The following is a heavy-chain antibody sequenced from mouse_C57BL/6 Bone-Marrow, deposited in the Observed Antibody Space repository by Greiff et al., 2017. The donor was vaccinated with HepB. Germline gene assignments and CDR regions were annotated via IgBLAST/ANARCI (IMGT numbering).Heavy chain of an antibody. J-gene: IGHJ3*01. Sequence: QVQLQQSGAELVRPGTSVKMSCKASGYTFTNYWIGWAKQRPGHGLEWIGDIYPGGGYTNYNEKFKGKATLTADKSSSTAYMQFSSLTSEDSAIYYCASLYYCGSSPWFAYWGQGTLVTVSA. V-gene: IGHV1-63*01. D-gene: IGHD1-1*01. CDR2: IYPGGGYT. CDR1: GYTFTNYW. CDR3: ASLYYCGSSPWFAY.